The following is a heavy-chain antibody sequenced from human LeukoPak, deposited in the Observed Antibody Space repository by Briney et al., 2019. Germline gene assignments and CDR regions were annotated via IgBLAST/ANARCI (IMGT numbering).Heavy chain of an antibody. CDR3: ARDGTAAGLYFDL. V-gene: IGHV3-7*01. D-gene: IGHD6-13*01. CDR1: GFTFTDYW. J-gene: IGHJ4*01. Sequence: GGSLRLSCEVSGFTFTDYWMNWVRQAPGKGPEWVASIRQDGSEKTYVDSVKGRFTISRDNTKNSLSLQLNGLRAADTAVYNSARDGTAAGLYFDLSGDGTLVTASS. CDR2: IRQDGSEK.